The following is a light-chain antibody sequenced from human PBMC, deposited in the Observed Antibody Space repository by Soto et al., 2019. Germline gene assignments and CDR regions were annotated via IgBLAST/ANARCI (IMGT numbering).Light chain of an antibody. CDR1: SSDVGGYNY. CDR2: DVT. J-gene: IGLJ1*01. Sequence: QSALTQPASVSGSPGQSITISCTGTSSDVGGYNYVSWYQHHPDKAPKLVIYDVTNRPSGVSNRFSGSKAGNTASLTISGLQAEDEADYYCNSYTGSPTPYVFGTGTKVTVL. CDR3: NSYTGSPTPYV. V-gene: IGLV2-14*03.